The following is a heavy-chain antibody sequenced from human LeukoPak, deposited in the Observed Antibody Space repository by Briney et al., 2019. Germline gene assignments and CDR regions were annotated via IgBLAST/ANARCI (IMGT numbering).Heavy chain of an antibody. J-gene: IGHJ4*02. CDR2: INPNSGGT. CDR1: GYTFTGYY. D-gene: IGHD1-26*01. V-gene: IGHV1-2*02. Sequence: GASVKDSCKASGYTFTGYYMHWVRQAPGQGLEWMGWINPNSGGTNYAQKFQGRVTMTRDTSISTAYMELSRLRSDDTAVYYCARDRGYSGSYYLDYWGQGTLVTVSS. CDR3: ARDRGYSGSYYLDY.